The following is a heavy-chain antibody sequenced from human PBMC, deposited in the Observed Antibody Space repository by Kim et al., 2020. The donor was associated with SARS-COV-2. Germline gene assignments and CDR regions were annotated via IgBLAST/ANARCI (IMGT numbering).Heavy chain of an antibody. CDR3: ARGIYCKRGSCPYNAFDI. J-gene: IGHJ3*02. CDR1: GGSFSGYY. V-gene: IGHV4-34*01. Sequence: SETLSLTCVVYGGSFSGYYWSWIRQPPGEGLEWIGEINHSGSTNYNPSLKSRVTISVDTSKNQFSLKLSSVTAADTAVYYCARGIYCKRGSCPYNAFDIWSKDTVLSVS. CDR2: INHSGST. D-gene: IGHD2-2*02.